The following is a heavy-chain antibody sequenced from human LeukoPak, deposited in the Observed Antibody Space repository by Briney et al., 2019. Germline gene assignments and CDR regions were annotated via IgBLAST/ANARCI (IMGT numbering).Heavy chain of an antibody. D-gene: IGHD3-22*01. CDR3: AKTYYDSTFDY. CDR2: ISGSGGST. Sequence: GGSPRLSCAASGFTFSSYAMSWVRQAPGKGLEWVSAISGSGGSTYYADSVKGRFTIPRDNSKNTLYLQMNSLRAEDTAVYYCAKTYYDSTFDYWGQGTLVTVSS. J-gene: IGHJ4*02. V-gene: IGHV3-23*01. CDR1: GFTFSSYA.